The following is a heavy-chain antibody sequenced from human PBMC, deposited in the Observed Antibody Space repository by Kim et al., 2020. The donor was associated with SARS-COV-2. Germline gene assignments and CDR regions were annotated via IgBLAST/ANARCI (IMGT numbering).Heavy chain of an antibody. J-gene: IGHJ5*02. V-gene: IGHV4-31*03. Sequence: SETLSLTCTVSGGSISSGGYFWSWIRQHPGKGLEWTGYIYYSGSTYYNPSLKSRVTISVDSSKNQFSLKLSSVTAADTAVYYCATGGGSGSPFDPWGQGTLVTVS. CDR3: ATGGGSGSPFDP. CDR2: IYYSGST. CDR1: GGSISSGGYF. D-gene: IGHD3-10*01.